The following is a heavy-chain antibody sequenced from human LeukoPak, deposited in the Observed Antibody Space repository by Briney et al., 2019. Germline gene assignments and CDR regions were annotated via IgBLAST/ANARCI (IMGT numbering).Heavy chain of an antibody. V-gene: IGHV3-11*03. CDR3: AKNLSGSYACDY. CDR2: ISSGSSYT. Sequence: PGGSLRLSCAASGFTFSDYYMSWIRQAPGKGLEWVSYISSGSSYTNYADSVKGRFTISRDNTKNSLYLQMNSLRTEDTAVYYCAKNLSGSYACDYWGQGTLVTVSS. D-gene: IGHD1-26*01. J-gene: IGHJ4*02. CDR1: GFTFSDYY.